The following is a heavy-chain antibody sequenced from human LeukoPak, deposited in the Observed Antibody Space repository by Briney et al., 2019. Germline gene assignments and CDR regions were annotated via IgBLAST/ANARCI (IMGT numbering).Heavy chain of an antibody. CDR2: ISSDYRTI. Sequence: GGSLRLSCAASGFTFSSYEMNWVRQSPGQGLECISYISSDYRTIYYADSVKGRFTISRDNAKNSLYLQMNSLRAEDTALYYCARRYYYHSSPIDSWGQGTLVTVSS. J-gene: IGHJ4*02. CDR3: ARRYYYHSSPIDS. D-gene: IGHD3-22*01. V-gene: IGHV3-48*03. CDR1: GFTFSSYE.